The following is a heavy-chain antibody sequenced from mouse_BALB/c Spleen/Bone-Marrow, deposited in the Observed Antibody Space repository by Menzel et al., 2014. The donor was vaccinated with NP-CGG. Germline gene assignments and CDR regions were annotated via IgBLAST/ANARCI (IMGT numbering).Heavy chain of an antibody. CDR2: INNNGGST. CDR1: GFTFSSYG. CDR3: ARVYGWYFDV. V-gene: IGHV5-6-3*01. Sequence: EVHLVESGGGLVQPGGSPKLSCVASGFTFSSYGMSWVRQTPDKRLELVATINNNGGSTYYPDSVKGQFTISRDNAKNTLYLQMSSLKSEDTAMYYCARVYGWYFDVWGAGTTVTVSS. J-gene: IGHJ1*01. D-gene: IGHD1-1*01.